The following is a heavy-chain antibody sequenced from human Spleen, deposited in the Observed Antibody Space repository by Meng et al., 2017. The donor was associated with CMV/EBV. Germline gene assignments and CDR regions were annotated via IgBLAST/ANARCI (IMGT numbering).Heavy chain of an antibody. Sequence: CAASGFPFSTSAMHWVRQTPGKGLEWVAAISYHGNNKNYAHSVKGRFTISRDNSKNTLYLGMNSLRAEDTAMYYCARDVMARPYFDYWGQGMLVTVSS. D-gene: IGHD2-8*01. V-gene: IGHV3-30-3*01. J-gene: IGHJ4*02. CDR2: ISYHGNNK. CDR3: ARDVMARPYFDY. CDR1: GFPFSTSA.